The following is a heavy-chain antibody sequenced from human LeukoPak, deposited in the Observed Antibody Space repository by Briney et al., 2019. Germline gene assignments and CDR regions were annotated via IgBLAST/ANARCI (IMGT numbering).Heavy chain of an antibody. CDR1: GFTFSDYY. CDR3: TRDSGTYNWFDP. Sequence: GGSLRLSCAASGFTFSDYYMSWIRQAPGKGLEWVSYISSSSSYTNYADSVKGRFTISRDNAKNSLYLQMKSLKTEDTALYYCTRDSGTYNWFDPWGQGTLVTVSS. J-gene: IGHJ5*02. D-gene: IGHD1-26*01. CDR2: ISSSSSYT. V-gene: IGHV3-11*05.